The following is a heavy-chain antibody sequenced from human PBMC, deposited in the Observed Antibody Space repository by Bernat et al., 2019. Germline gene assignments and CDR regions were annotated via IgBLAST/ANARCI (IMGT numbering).Heavy chain of an antibody. CDR2: IRYDGSNK. D-gene: IGHD6-6*01. CDR1: GFTFSSYG. J-gene: IGHJ4*02. V-gene: IGHV3-33*01. Sequence: QVQLVESGGGVVQPGRSLRLSCAASGFTFSSYGMHWVRQAPGKGLEWVAVIRYDGSNKYYADSVKGRFTISRDNSKNTLYLQMNSLRAEDTAVYYCARERIAARPLIDYWGQGTLVTVSS. CDR3: ARERIAARPLIDY.